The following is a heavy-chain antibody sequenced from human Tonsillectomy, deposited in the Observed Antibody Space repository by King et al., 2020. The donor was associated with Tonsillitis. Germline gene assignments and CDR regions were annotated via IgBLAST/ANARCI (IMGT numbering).Heavy chain of an antibody. D-gene: IGHD6-19*01. CDR1: GYTFTGYY. Sequence: QLVQSGAEVKKPGASVKVSCKASGYTFTGYYMHWVRQAPGQGLEWMGWINPKSGGTNYAQKFQGRVTMTRDTSITTAYMELSSLRSGDTAVSYCARCSSGWYNWFYPGGQGTRVTVSP. CDR2: INPKSGGT. J-gene: IGHJ5*02. CDR3: ARCSSGWYNWFYP. V-gene: IGHV1-2*02.